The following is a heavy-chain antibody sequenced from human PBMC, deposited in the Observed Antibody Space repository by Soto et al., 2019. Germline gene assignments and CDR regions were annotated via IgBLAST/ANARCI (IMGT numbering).Heavy chain of an antibody. CDR3: ALAPAAHILH. V-gene: IGHV4-34*01. J-gene: IGHJ1*01. Sequence: QVQLQQWGAGLLKPSETPSLTCAVYGGSLSAYYWSWIRQPPGKGLEWIGEINPSGTTNYNPSLKSSVTISVDTSKNQCSLKLSSVTAADTAVYHCALAPAAHILHWGQGTLVTVSS. CDR2: INPSGTT. CDR1: GGSLSAYY. D-gene: IGHD2-2*01.